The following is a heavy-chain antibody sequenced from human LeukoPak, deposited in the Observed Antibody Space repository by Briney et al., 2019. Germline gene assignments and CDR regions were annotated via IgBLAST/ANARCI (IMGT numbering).Heavy chain of an antibody. J-gene: IGHJ4*02. CDR1: GFTFGDYA. D-gene: IGHD4-11*01. CDR2: IRSKAYGGTT. CDR3: TRDRHPTTVTELDY. V-gene: IGHV3-49*04. Sequence: GRSLRLSCTASGFTFGDYAMSWVRQAPGKGLEWVGFIRSKAYGGTTEYAASVKGRLTISRDDSKSIAYLQMNSLKTEDTAVYYCTRDRHPTTVTELDYWGQGTLVTVSS.